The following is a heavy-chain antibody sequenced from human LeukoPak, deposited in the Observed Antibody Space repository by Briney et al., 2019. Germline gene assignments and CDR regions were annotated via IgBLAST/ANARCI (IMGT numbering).Heavy chain of an antibody. CDR2: ILYDGSNT. J-gene: IGHJ3*02. CDR1: GFSFNTYP. Sequence: PGGSLRLSCAASGFSFNTYPMHWVRQAPGKGLEWAAFILYDGSNTYYADSVKGRFTISRDNSKNTLYLQMNSLRTEDTAVYYCASSGYLDAFDIWGQGTMVTVSS. CDR3: ASSGYLDAFDI. D-gene: IGHD3-22*01. V-gene: IGHV3-30*04.